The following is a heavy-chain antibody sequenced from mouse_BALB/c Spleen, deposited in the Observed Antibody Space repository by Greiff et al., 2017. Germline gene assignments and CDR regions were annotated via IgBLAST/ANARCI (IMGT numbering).Heavy chain of an antibody. CDR1: GFTFSSYT. CDR3: ARQWYYAMDY. Sequence: EVMLVESGGGLVQPGGSLKLSCAASGFTFSSYTMSWVRQTPEKRLEWVAYISNGGGSTYYPDTVKGRFTISRDNAKNTLYLQMSSLKSEDTAMYYCARQWYYAMDYWGQGTSVTVSS. J-gene: IGHJ4*01. CDR2: ISNGGGST. V-gene: IGHV5-12-2*01.